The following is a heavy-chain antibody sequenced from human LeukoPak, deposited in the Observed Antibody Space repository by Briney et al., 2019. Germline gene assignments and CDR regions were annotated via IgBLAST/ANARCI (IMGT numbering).Heavy chain of an antibody. CDR2: ISAYNGNT. CDR3: AGLIFGSGVEDAFDI. CDR1: GYTFTSYG. Sequence: ASVKVSCKASGYTFTSYGISWVRQAPGQGLEWMGWISAYNGNTNYAQKLQGRVTMTTDTSTSTAYMELRSLRSDDTAVYYCAGLIFGSGVEDAFDIWGQGTMVTVSS. V-gene: IGHV1-18*01. D-gene: IGHD3-10*01. J-gene: IGHJ3*02.